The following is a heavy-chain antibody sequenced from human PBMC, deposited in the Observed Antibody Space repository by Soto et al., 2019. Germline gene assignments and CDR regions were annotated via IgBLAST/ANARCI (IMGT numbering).Heavy chain of an antibody. CDR3: AREMATIYFDY. CDR2: INPSGGST. Sequence: TSVKVSCKASGYTFTSYYMHWVRQAPGQGLEWMGIINPSGGSTSYAQKFQGRVTMTRDTSTSTVYMELSSLRSEDTAVYYCAREMATIYFDYWGQGTLVTVSS. J-gene: IGHJ4*02. CDR1: GYTFTSYY. D-gene: IGHD5-12*01. V-gene: IGHV1-46*01.